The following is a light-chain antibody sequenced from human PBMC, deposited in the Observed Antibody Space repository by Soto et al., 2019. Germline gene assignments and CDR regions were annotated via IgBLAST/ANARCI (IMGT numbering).Light chain of an antibody. V-gene: IGKV3-20*01. Sequence: EVVLTQSPGTLSLSPGERAALSCRASQSFRSTYLAWYQPKPGQAPRLLIYGASSRATGIPDRFSGSGSGTDFPLTIISLEPEDFAVYYCQLYGSPPLYTFGQGTKLEI. CDR3: QLYGSPPLYT. J-gene: IGKJ2*01. CDR2: GAS. CDR1: QSFRSTY.